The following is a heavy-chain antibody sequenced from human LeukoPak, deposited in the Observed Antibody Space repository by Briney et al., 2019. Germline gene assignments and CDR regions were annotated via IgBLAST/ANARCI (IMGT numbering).Heavy chain of an antibody. CDR2: INPNSGGT. CDR3: AREEVVVPAAFDY. Sequence: GASVKVSCKASGYTFTGYYMHWVRQAPGQGLEWMGWINPNSGGTNYAQKFQGRVTMTRDTSISTAYMELSRLRSDDTAVYYCAREEVVVPAAFDYWGQGTLVTVSS. CDR1: GYTFTGYY. J-gene: IGHJ4*02. V-gene: IGHV1-2*02. D-gene: IGHD2-2*01.